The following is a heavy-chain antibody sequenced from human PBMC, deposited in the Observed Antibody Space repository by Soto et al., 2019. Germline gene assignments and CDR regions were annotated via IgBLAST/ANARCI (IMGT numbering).Heavy chain of an antibody. CDR1: GFTFSSYG. CDR3: AKTYDFWSGSDSDY. Sequence: QVQLVESGGGVVQPGRSLRLSCAASGFTFSSYGMHWVRQAPGKGLEWVAVISYDGSNKYYADSVKGRFTISRDNSKNTLYLQMNSLRAEDTAVYYCAKTYDFWSGSDSDYWGQGTLVTVSS. V-gene: IGHV3-30*18. D-gene: IGHD3-3*01. J-gene: IGHJ4*02. CDR2: ISYDGSNK.